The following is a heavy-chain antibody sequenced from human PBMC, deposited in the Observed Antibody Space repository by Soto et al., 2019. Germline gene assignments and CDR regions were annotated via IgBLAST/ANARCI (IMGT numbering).Heavy chain of an antibody. V-gene: IGHV3-30-3*01. Sequence: GGSLRLSCAASGFTFSSYAMHWVRQAPGKGLEWVAVISYDGSNKYYADSVKGRFTISRDNSKNTLYLQMNSLRAEDTAVYYCAGEANRGKYYDFWSGPRITTLNRCYFDYWGQGTLVTVSS. J-gene: IGHJ4*02. CDR2: ISYDGSNK. D-gene: IGHD3-3*01. CDR1: GFTFSSYA. CDR3: AGEANRGKYYDFWSGPRITTLNRCYFDY.